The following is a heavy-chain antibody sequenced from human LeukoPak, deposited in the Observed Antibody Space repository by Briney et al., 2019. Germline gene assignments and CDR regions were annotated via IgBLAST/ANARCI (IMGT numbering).Heavy chain of an antibody. CDR3: ARGGGDIVVVPAANFDY. D-gene: IGHD2-2*01. CDR2: ISSSGSTI. V-gene: IGHV3-48*04. Sequence: GGSLRLSCAASGFTFSSYSMCWVRQAPGKGLEWVSYISSSGSTIYYADSVKGRFTISRDNAKNSLYLQMNSLRAEDTAVYYCARGGGDIVVVPAANFDYWGQGTLVTVSS. J-gene: IGHJ4*02. CDR1: GFTFSSYS.